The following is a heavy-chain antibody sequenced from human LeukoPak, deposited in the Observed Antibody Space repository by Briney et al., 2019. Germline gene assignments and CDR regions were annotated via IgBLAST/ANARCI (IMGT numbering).Heavy chain of an antibody. CDR2: ISGSSGHT. CDR3: AKVGFSEMEWLLYSDH. J-gene: IGHJ4*02. V-gene: IGHV3-23*01. CDR1: GFTFSNYW. Sequence: GGSLRLSCAASGFTFSNYWMNWVRQAPGKGLEWVSAISGSSGHTYYADSVKGRFTISRDNPKNTLYLQMNSLRAEDTAVYYCAKVGFSEMEWLLYSDHWGQGTLVTVSS. D-gene: IGHD3-3*01.